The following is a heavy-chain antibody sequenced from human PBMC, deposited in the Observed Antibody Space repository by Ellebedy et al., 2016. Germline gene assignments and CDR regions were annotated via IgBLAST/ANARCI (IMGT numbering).Heavy chain of an antibody. CDR3: TRHRGERWRQFASDF. CDR2: IDPGDSFT. J-gene: IGHJ4*02. D-gene: IGHD5-24*01. V-gene: IGHV5-10-1*01. Sequence: GESLKISCNTSGYIFPNHWIAWVRQMPGKGLEWMGQIDPGDSFTNYNPSFHGHVTISADKSLSVVYLQWNSLKAADTATYYCTRHRGERWRQFASDFWGQGTLVTVSS. CDR1: GYIFPNHW.